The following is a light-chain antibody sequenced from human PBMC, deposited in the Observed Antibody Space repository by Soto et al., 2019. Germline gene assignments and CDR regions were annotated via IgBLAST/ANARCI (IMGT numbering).Light chain of an antibody. Sequence: QSALTQPASVSGSPGQSITISCTGTSSDIGGYNYVSWYQQHPGKAPELMIFDVSNRPSGVSSRFSGSRSGNTASLTISALQAEDEADYYCSSYTPRTVLFGGGTKLTVL. CDR2: DVS. CDR3: SSYTPRTVL. V-gene: IGLV2-14*03. CDR1: SSDIGGYNY. J-gene: IGLJ2*01.